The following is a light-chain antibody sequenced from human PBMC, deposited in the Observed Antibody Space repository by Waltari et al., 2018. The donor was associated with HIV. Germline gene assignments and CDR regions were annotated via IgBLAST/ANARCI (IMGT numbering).Light chain of an antibody. CDR2: DAS. Sequence: AIQLTQSPSSLSASVGDRVTFTCLTSQAITSSLAWYQQKPGKPPKLLIFDASTLESGVPSRFSGSGSGTDFTLTISSLQPEDFATYYCQQFNLYPLTFGGGTKVEI. J-gene: IGKJ4*01. CDR1: QAITSS. V-gene: IGKV1-13*02. CDR3: QQFNLYPLT.